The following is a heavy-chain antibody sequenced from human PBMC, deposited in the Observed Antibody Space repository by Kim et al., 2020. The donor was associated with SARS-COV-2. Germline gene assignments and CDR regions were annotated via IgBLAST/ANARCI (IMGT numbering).Heavy chain of an antibody. Sequence: SETLSLTCTVSGGSISSSSYYWGWIRQPPGKGLEWIGSIYYSGSTYYNPSLKSRVTISVDTSKNQFSLKLSSVTAADTAVYYCARLNFYRDFWSGTVFDAFDIWGQGTMVTVSS. D-gene: IGHD3-3*01. CDR2: IYYSGST. V-gene: IGHV4-39*01. CDR3: ARLNFYRDFWSGTVFDAFDI. CDR1: GGSISSSSYY. J-gene: IGHJ3*02.